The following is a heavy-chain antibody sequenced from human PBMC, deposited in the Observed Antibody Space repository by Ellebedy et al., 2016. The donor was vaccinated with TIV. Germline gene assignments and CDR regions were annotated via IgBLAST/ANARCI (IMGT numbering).Heavy chain of an antibody. Sequence: SETLSLXCAVYGGSFSGYYWSWIRQPPGKGLEWIGEINHTRRPNYNPSLKSRVTISVDTSKNQFSLNLNSVTAADTAVYYCATTRGYWGQGTLVTVSS. CDR1: GGSFSGYY. CDR3: ATTRGY. D-gene: IGHD2-15*01. J-gene: IGHJ4*02. CDR2: INHTRRP. V-gene: IGHV4-34*01.